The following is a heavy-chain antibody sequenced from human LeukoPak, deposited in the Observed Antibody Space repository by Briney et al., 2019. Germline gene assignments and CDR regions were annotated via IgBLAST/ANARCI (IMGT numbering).Heavy chain of an antibody. D-gene: IGHD6-13*01. CDR2: INWNGGST. CDR1: GFTFDDYG. V-gene: IGHV3-20*04. J-gene: IGHJ6*03. CDR3: ARRIAAYYYMDV. Sequence: AGGSLRLSCAASGFTFDDYGMSWVRQAPGKGLEWVSGINWNGGSTGYADSVKGRFTISRDNAKNSLYLQMNSLRAEDTALYYCARRIAAYYYMDVWGKGTTVTVSS.